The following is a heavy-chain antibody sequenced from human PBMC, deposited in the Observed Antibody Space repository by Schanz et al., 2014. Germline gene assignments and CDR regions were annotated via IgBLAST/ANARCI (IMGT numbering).Heavy chain of an antibody. D-gene: IGHD2-15*01. Sequence: DVQLLESGGGLVQPGGSLRLSCAASGFTFNSYAMTWVRQAPGKGLEWVSSISHSGGSKYYADSVEGRFTISRDNSRNTLYLQMNSLSADDTAVFYCAKGMGYCSGGTCYDYYYYGLDVWGQGTTVTVSS. V-gene: IGHV3-23*01. CDR3: AKGMGYCSGGTCYDYYYYGLDV. J-gene: IGHJ6*02. CDR1: GFTFNSYA. CDR2: ISHSGGSK.